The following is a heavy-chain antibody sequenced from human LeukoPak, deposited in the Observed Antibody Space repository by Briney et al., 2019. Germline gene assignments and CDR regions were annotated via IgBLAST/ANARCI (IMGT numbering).Heavy chain of an antibody. D-gene: IGHD3-3*01. J-gene: IGHJ4*02. V-gene: IGHV4-59*01. CDR2: IYYSGST. Sequence: SETLSLTCTVSGGSISSYYWSRIRQPPGKGLEWIGYIYYSGSTNYNPSLKSRVTISVDTSKNQFSLKLSSVTAADTAVYYCARGLTWSGYFDYWGQGTLVTVSS. CDR1: GGSISSYY. CDR3: ARGLTWSGYFDY.